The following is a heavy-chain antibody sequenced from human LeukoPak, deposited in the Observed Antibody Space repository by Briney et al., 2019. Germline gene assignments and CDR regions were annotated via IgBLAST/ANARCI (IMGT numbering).Heavy chain of an antibody. CDR3: ARGNYDILTGFNWFDP. Sequence: PSETLSLTCTVSGGSISSSSYYWGWIRQPPGKGLEWIGSIYYSGSTYYDPSLKSRVTISVDTSKNQFSLKLSSVTAADTAVCYCARGNYDILTGFNWFDPWGQGTLVTVSS. CDR1: GGSISSSSYY. J-gene: IGHJ5*02. V-gene: IGHV4-39*07. CDR2: IYYSGST. D-gene: IGHD3-9*01.